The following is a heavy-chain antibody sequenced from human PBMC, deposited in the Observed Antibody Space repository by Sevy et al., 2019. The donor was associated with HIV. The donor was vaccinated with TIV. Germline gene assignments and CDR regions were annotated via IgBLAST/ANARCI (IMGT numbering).Heavy chain of an antibody. CDR3: ASRTYYYDSSGYYRDY. J-gene: IGHJ4*02. D-gene: IGHD3-22*01. Sequence: GGSLRLSCAASGFTFSSYAMSWVRQAPGKGLEWVSAISGSGGSTYYADSVKGRFTISRDNSKNTLYLQMNSLRAEDTAVYYCASRTYYYDSSGYYRDYWGQGTLVPSPQ. CDR1: GFTFSSYA. V-gene: IGHV3-23*01. CDR2: ISGSGGST.